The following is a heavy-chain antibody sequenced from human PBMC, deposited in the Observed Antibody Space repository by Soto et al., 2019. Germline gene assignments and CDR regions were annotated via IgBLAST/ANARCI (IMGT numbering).Heavy chain of an antibody. CDR3: ARDNSCRLHYGGNPLRSAFNGMDV. J-gene: IGHJ6*02. CDR2: IIPIFGTA. V-gene: IGHV1-69*13. D-gene: IGHD3-3*02. CDR1: GGTFSSYA. Sequence: SVKVSCKASGGTFSSYAISWVRQAPGQGLEWMGGIIPIFGTANYAQKFQGRVTITADESTSTAYMELSSLRSEDTAVYYCARDNSCRLHYGGNPLRSAFNGMDVWGQGTTVTVSS.